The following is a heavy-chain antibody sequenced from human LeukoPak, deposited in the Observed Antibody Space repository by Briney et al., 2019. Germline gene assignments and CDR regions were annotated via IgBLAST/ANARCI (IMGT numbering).Heavy chain of an antibody. CDR1: GGSISSYY. J-gene: IGHJ4*02. V-gene: IGHV4-59*08. D-gene: IGHD1-1*01. Sequence: SETLSLTCTVSGGSISSYYWSWIRQPPGKGLEGIGYIYYSGSTNYNPSLKSRVTISVDTSKNQFSLKLSSVTAADTAVYYCARRGSSGHFDYWGQGTLVTVSS. CDR2: IYYSGST. CDR3: ARRGSSGHFDY.